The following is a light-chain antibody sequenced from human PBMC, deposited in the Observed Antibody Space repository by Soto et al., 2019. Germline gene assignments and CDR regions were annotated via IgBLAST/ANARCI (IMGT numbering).Light chain of an antibody. Sequence: QSVLTQPASVSGSPGQSIIISCTGTSSDVGSYNLVSWYQQHPGKAPKLMIYEGSKRPSGVSNRFSGSKSGNTASLTISGLQAEDEADYYCCSYAGSSTLFGGGTKLTVL. CDR1: SSDVGSYNL. CDR3: CSYAGSSTL. J-gene: IGLJ2*01. CDR2: EGS. V-gene: IGLV2-23*01.